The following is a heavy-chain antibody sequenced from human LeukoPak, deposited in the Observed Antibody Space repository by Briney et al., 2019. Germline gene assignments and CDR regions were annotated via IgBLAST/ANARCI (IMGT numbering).Heavy chain of an antibody. D-gene: IGHD1-26*01. Sequence: GGSLRLSCAASGFTFRSYAMHWVRQAPGKGLEWVATILYDGSVENTADSVRGRFIISRDNSKNTVFLQMNSLRSEDTALYYCARGQLVGGYNLMDYWGQGSLVTVSS. CDR1: GFTFRSYA. CDR2: ILYDGSVE. CDR3: ARGQLVGGYNLMDY. J-gene: IGHJ4*02. V-gene: IGHV3-30-3*01.